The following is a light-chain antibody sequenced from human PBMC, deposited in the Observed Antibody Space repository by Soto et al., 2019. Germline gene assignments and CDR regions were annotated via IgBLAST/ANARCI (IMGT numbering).Light chain of an antibody. V-gene: IGKV3-11*01. J-gene: IGKJ4*01. CDR3: QQRSTWQVF. CDR2: DAS. CDR1: QSVSSY. Sequence: EIVLTQSPATLSLSPGERATLSCRASQSVSSYLAWYQQKPGQAPRLLIYDASNGATGIPARFSGSASGTDFTLPLSSVEPEDFAVYYCQQRSTWQVFFGGATTVEIK.